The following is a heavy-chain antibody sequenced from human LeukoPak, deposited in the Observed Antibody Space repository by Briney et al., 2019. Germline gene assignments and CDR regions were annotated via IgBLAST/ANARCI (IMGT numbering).Heavy chain of an antibody. CDR1: GFTFSSFD. CDR2: ISGSSSYI. V-gene: IGHV3-21*01. J-gene: IGHJ3*02. D-gene: IGHD2-2*01. Sequence: GGSLRLSCAASGFTFSSFDMDWVRQAPGKGLEWVSSISGSSSYIYYADSVRGRFTASRDNAKNSLSLQINSLRAENTAVYYCASPLVPAARDAFDIWGQGTLVTVSS. CDR3: ASPLVPAARDAFDI.